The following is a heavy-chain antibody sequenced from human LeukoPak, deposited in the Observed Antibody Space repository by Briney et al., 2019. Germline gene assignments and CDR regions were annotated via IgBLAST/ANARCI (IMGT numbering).Heavy chain of an antibody. Sequence: GASXKVSCKASGYTFTSYDINWVRQATGQGLEWMGWMNPNSGNTGYAQKFQARVTMTRNTSISTAYMELSSLRSEDTAVYYCAIVAWGAPYYFDYWGQGTLVTVSS. V-gene: IGHV1-8*01. CDR1: GYTFTSYD. J-gene: IGHJ4*02. CDR3: AIVAWGAPYYFDY. CDR2: MNPNSGNT. D-gene: IGHD1-26*01.